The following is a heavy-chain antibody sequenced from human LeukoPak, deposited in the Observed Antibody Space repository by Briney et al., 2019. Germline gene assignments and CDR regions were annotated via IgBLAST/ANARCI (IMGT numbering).Heavy chain of an antibody. CDR3: ARDDSYYDILTGFYYYYGMDV. V-gene: IGHV3-30-3*01. CDR2: ISYDGSNK. J-gene: IGHJ6*02. CDR1: GFTFSSYA. Sequence: GKSLRLSCAASGFTFSSYAMHWVRQAPGKGLEWVAVISYDGSNKYYADSVKGRSTISRDNSKNTLYLQMNSLRAEDTAVYYCARDDSYYDILTGFYYYYGMDVWGQGTTVTVSS. D-gene: IGHD3-9*01.